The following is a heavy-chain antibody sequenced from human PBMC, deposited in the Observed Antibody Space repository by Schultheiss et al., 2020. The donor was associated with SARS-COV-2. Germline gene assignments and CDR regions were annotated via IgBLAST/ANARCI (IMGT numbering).Heavy chain of an antibody. CDR2: INPKSGGT. CDR3: ARDRIVVVTAMPWIDY. V-gene: IGHV1-2*02. CDR1: GYTFSGHF. J-gene: IGHJ4*02. Sequence: ASVKVSCKTSGYTFSGHFMHWVRQAPGQGLEWMGWINPKSGGTHYAQKLQGRVTMTTDTSTSTAYMELRSLRSDDTAVYYCARDRIVVVTAMPWIDYWGQGTLVTVSS. D-gene: IGHD2-21*02.